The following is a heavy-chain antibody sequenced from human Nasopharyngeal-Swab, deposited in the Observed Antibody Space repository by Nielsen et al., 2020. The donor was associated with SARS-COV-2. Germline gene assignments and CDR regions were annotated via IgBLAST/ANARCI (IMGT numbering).Heavy chain of an antibody. V-gene: IGHV3-21*04. Sequence: WIRQPPGKGLEWVSSISSSSSYIYYADSVKGRFTISRDNAKNSLYLQMNSLRAEDTAVYYCAKGPIVTMIVVVIDTYFDYWGQGTLVTVSS. CDR3: AKGPIVTMIVVVIDTYFDY. CDR2: ISSSSSYI. J-gene: IGHJ4*02. D-gene: IGHD3-22*01.